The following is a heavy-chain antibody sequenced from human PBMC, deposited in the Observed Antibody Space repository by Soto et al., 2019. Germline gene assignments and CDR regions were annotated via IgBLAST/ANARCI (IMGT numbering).Heavy chain of an antibody. J-gene: IGHJ6*02. CDR2: VSWSSGSI. Sequence: GGSLSLSCAASGFRFDDYAMHWVRPAPGKGLEWVSGVSWSSGSIGYAASVKGRFTISRDNDGNSLFLQMNGLRSDDTALYYCARTTVTTGFYYGMDLWGQGTMVTSP. CDR1: GFRFDDYA. D-gene: IGHD4-17*01. CDR3: ARTTVTTGFYYGMDL. V-gene: IGHV3-9*01.